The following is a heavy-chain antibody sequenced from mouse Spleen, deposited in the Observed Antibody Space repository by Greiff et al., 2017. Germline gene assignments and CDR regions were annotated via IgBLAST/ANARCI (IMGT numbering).Heavy chain of an antibody. CDR2: ISYDGSN. CDR3: ARAITGLDY. J-gene: IGHJ2*01. V-gene: IGHV3-6*02. CDR1: GYSITSGYY. D-gene: IGHD4-1*01. Sequence: VQLKESGPGLVKPSQSLSLTCSVTGYSITSGYYWNWIRQFPGNKLEWMGYISYDGSNNYNPSLKNRISITRDTSKNQFFLKLNSVTTEDTATYYCARAITGLDYWGQGTTLTVSS.